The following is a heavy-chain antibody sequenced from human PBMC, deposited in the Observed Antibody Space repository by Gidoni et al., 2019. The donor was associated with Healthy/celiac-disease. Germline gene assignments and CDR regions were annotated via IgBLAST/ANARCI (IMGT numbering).Heavy chain of an antibody. CDR1: GGTFSSYA. J-gene: IGHJ5*02. CDR2: IIPILGIA. V-gene: IGHV1-69*04. Sequence: QVQLVQSGAEVKKPGSSLKVSCKASGGTFSSYAISRVRQAPGQGLEWMGRIIPILGIANYAQKFQGRVTMTADKSTSTAYMELSSLRSEDTAVYYCARDPSYYYDSSGYGFDWFDPWGQGTLVTVSS. CDR3: ARDPSYYYDSSGYGFDWFDP. D-gene: IGHD3-22*01.